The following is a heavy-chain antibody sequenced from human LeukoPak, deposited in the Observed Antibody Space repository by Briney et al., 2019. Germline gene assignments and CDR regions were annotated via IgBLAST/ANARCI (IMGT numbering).Heavy chain of an antibody. V-gene: IGHV4-34*10. CDR2: INHNGRT. D-gene: IGHD3-10*01. CDR3: ARFGTFGENWFDP. Sequence: PSETLSLTCAVYGGSLNGYYWSWIRQPPEKGLEWIGEINHNGRTNFNPSLKSRISMSIDTSKNQFSLKLTSVTAAGTAIYYCARFGTFGENWFDPWGQGTLVTVSS. CDR1: GGSLNGYY. J-gene: IGHJ5*02.